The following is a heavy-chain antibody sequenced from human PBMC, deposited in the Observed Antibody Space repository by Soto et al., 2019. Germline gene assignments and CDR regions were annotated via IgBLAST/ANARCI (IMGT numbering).Heavy chain of an antibody. D-gene: IGHD6-13*01. V-gene: IGHV3-30*18. CDR1: GFTFSSYG. J-gene: IGHJ6*02. CDR3: AKDVGQQLPYGYYYYGMDV. Sequence: SGGSLRLSCAASGFTFSSYGMHWVRQAPGKGLEWVAVISYDGSNKYYADSVKGRFTISRDNSKNTLYLQMNSLRAEDTAVYYCAKDVGQQLPYGYYYYGMDVWGQGTTVTVSS. CDR2: ISYDGSNK.